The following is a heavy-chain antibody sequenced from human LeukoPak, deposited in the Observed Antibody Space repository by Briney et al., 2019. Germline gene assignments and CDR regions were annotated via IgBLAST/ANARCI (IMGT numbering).Heavy chain of an antibody. D-gene: IGHD3-10*01. CDR2: IHSSGST. J-gene: IGHJ4*02. CDR3: ARGSQNYYNPFDN. CDR1: GGSISGSTRGTY. V-gene: IGHV4-4*07. Sequence: SETLSLTCTVSGGSISGSTRGTYWSWVRQPAGKGLEWIGRIHSSGSTKYNPSHKSRVTMSVDTSKNQLFLRLTSVTAADTALYYCARGSQNYYNPFDNWGQGTLVTVSS.